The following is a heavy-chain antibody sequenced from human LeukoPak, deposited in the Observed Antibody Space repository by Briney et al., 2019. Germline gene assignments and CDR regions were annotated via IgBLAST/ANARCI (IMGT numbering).Heavy chain of an antibody. CDR3: ARDFLLGAFGGFDC. J-gene: IGHJ4*02. CDR2: ISSSSSTI. V-gene: IGHV3-48*01. D-gene: IGHD1-26*01. CDR1: GFTFSSYS. Sequence: GGSLRLSCAASGFTFSSYSMNWVRQAPGKGLEWVSYISSSSSTIYYADSVRGRFTISRDNVKNSLFLQMNSLRVDDTAIYYCARDFLLGAFGGFDCWGQGTLVTVSS.